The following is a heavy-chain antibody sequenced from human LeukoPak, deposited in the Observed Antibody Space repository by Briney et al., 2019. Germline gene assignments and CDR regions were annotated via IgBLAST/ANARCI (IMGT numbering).Heavy chain of an antibody. D-gene: IGHD2-2*01. CDR2: IYTSGST. CDR3: AREAIVVPTFDY. J-gene: IGHJ4*02. Sequence: SETLSLTCTVSGGSISSYYWSWIRQPAGKGLEWIGRIYTSGSTNYNPSLKCRVTMSVDTSKNQFSLKLSSVTAADTAVYYCAREAIVVPTFDYWGQGTLVTVSS. CDR1: GGSISSYY. V-gene: IGHV4-4*07.